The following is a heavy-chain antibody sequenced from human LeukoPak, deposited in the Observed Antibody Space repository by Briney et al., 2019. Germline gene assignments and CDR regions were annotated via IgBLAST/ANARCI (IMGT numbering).Heavy chain of an antibody. J-gene: IGHJ4*02. CDR1: GGFISSYY. V-gene: IGHV4-59*08. Sequence: PSETLSLTCTVCGGFISSYYWSWIRHPPGKGLEWIGYIYYSGSTNYNPSLKSRVTISVDTSNNQFSLKLSSVTAADTAVYYCARHDVRAAAGTFDHWGQGTLVTVSS. CDR2: IYYSGST. D-gene: IGHD6-13*01. CDR3: ARHDVRAAAGTFDH.